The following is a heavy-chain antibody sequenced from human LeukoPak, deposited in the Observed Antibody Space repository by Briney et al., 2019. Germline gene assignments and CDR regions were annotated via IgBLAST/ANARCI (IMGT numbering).Heavy chain of an antibody. Sequence: SETLSLTCTVSGGSISSGSYYWSWIRQPAGKGLEWIGRIYTSGSTNYNPSLKSRVTISVDTSKNQFSLKLSSVTAADTAVYYCARSESSGSYRDLVYYYYYYMDVWGKGTTVTISS. CDR3: ARSESSGSYRDLVYYYYYYMDV. CDR1: GGSISSGSYY. V-gene: IGHV4-61*02. J-gene: IGHJ6*03. CDR2: IYTSGST. D-gene: IGHD1-26*01.